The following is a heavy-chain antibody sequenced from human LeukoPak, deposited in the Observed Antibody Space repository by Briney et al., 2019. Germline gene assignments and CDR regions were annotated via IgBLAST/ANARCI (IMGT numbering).Heavy chain of an antibody. D-gene: IGHD2-15*01. CDR3: ARDRRSYCSGANCDSGTDY. CDR2: ISAYNGNK. Sequence: ASVKVSCKASGYIFTSYGISWVRQAPGQGLEWMGWISAYNGNKNYAQKFQGRVTMTTDTSMSTANMELRSLRSDDTAVYYCARDRRSYCSGANCDSGTDYWGQGTLVTVSS. J-gene: IGHJ4*02. V-gene: IGHV1-18*01. CDR1: GYIFTSYG.